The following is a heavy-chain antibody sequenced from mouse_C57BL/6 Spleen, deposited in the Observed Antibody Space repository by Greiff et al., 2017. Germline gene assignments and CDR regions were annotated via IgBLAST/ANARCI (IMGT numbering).Heavy chain of an antibody. D-gene: IGHD1-1*01. CDR1: GYTFTGYW. CDR2: IFPGSGST. CDR3: ARGGREVGDD. V-gene: IGHV1-9*01. J-gene: IGHJ2*01. Sequence: VQLVESGAELMKPGASVKLSCKATGYTFTGYWIEWVKQRPGHGLEWIGDIFPGSGSTNYNEKFKGKATFTADTSSNPAYMQLSSLTTEDSAIYYCARGGREVGDDWGQGTTLTVSS.